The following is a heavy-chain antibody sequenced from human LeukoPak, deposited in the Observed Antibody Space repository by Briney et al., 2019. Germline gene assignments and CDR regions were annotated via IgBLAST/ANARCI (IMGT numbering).Heavy chain of an antibody. Sequence: GRSLRLSCAASGFTFSSYGMHWVRQAPGKGLEWVAVIWYDGSNKYYADSVKGRFTISRGNSKNTLYLQMNSLRAEDTAVYYCARGGLGHFDYWGQGTLVTVSS. V-gene: IGHV3-33*01. J-gene: IGHJ4*02. D-gene: IGHD3-16*01. CDR1: GFTFSSYG. CDR3: ARGGLGHFDY. CDR2: IWYDGSNK.